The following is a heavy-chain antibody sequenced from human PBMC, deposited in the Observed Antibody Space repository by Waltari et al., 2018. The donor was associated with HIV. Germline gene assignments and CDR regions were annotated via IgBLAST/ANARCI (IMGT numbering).Heavy chain of an antibody. CDR3: ARDRALLRLGELSPGAFDI. CDR1: GGSISSSSYH. Sequence: QLQLQESGPGLVKPSETLSLTCTVSGGSISSSSYHWGWTRQPPGKGLAWIGSIYYSGSTYYNPSLKSRVTISVDTSKNQFSLKLSSVTAADTAVYYCARDRALLRLGELSPGAFDIWGQGTMVTVSS. J-gene: IGHJ3*02. CDR2: IYYSGST. V-gene: IGHV4-39*07. D-gene: IGHD3-16*02.